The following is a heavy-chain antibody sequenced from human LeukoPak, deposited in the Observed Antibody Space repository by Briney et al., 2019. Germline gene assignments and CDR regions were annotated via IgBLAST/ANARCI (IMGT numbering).Heavy chain of an antibody. CDR3: AKGATPRLRFFDWFAAPDY. Sequence: ETLSLTCAVSGGSIRNSSFYWGWVRQAPGKGLEWVSTIGAGGENTYYADSVKGRFTISRDNSKNTVYLQMNSLSAEDTAVYYCAKGATPRLRFFDWFAAPDYWGQGTLVTVSS. CDR1: GGSIRNSSFY. V-gene: IGHV3-23*01. D-gene: IGHD3-9*01. J-gene: IGHJ4*02. CDR2: IGAGGENT.